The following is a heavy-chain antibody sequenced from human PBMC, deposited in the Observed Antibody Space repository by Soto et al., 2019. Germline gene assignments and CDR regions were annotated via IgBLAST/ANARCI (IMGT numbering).Heavy chain of an antibody. J-gene: IGHJ4*02. CDR2: IYSLGNT. CDR3: ARQIYASSGYYYAY. Sequence: QMQLQESGPGLVKPSETLSLTCTVSGGSISSSSYYWGCIRQPPGQGLEWLGTIYSLGNTYYNPSLKSRVTSFVDKSKRQLFLKLSSVTDPDTAVYYCARQIYASSGYYYAYWGQGPLVTVAS. D-gene: IGHD3-22*01. V-gene: IGHV4-39*01. CDR1: GGSISSSSYY.